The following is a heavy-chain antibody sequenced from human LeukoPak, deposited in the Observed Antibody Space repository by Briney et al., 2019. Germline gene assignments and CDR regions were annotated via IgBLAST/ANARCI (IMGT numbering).Heavy chain of an antibody. CDR1: GGSLSSYY. Sequence: SETLSLTCTVSGGSLSSYYWSWIRQPPGKGLEWIGYIYYSGSTNYNPSLKSRVTISVHTSKNQFSLKLSSVTAADTAVYYCARVPYDILTGYPHYGMDVWGQGTTVTVSS. J-gene: IGHJ6*02. V-gene: IGHV4-59*01. CDR2: IYYSGST. D-gene: IGHD3-9*01. CDR3: ARVPYDILTGYPHYGMDV.